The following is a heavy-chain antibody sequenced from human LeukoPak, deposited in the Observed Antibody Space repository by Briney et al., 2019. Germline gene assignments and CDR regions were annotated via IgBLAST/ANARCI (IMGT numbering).Heavy chain of an antibody. J-gene: IGHJ4*02. Sequence: SETLSLTCTVSGGSISSYYWSWIRQPPGKGLEWIGYIYYSGSTNYNPSLKSRVTISVDTSKNQFSLKLSSVTVADTATYYCARSKTSSRARTFDYWGQGTLVTVSS. CDR1: GGSISSYY. CDR2: IYYSGST. CDR3: ARSKTSSRARTFDY. D-gene: IGHD1-1*01. V-gene: IGHV4-59*01.